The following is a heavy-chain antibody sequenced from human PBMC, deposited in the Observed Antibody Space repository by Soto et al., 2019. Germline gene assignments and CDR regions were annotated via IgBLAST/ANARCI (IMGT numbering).Heavy chain of an antibody. D-gene: IGHD2-15*01. CDR1: GGSFSGYY. Sequence: KPSETLYLTCAVYGGSFSGYYWSWIRQPPGKGLEWIGEINHSGSTNYNPSLKSRVTISVDTSKNQFSLKLSSVTAADTAVYYCASDKGGYCSGGSCYGMDVWGQGTTVTVSS. CDR3: ASDKGGYCSGGSCYGMDV. CDR2: INHSGST. V-gene: IGHV4-34*01. J-gene: IGHJ6*02.